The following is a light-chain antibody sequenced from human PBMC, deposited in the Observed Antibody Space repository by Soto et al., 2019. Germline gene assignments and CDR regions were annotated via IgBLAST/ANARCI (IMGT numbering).Light chain of an antibody. Sequence: HSVLTQPPSASGTPGQRVTISCSGTSSNIGSNTVNWYQQFPGTAPKLLIYSNNRRPSGVPDRFSGSKSGTSASLAISGLQSEDEADYYCAAWDDSLNGPVFGGGTKLTVL. CDR3: AAWDDSLNGPV. CDR1: SSNIGSNT. CDR2: SNN. V-gene: IGLV1-44*01. J-gene: IGLJ2*01.